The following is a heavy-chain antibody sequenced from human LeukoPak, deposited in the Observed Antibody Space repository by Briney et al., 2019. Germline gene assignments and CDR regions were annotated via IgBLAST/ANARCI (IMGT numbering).Heavy chain of an antibody. CDR1: GGSFSGYY. V-gene: IGHV4-34*01. CDR3: ARPHSSWYANFQH. D-gene: IGHD6-13*01. CDR2: INHSGST. Sequence: RTSETLSLTCAVYGGSFSGYYWSWIRQPPGKGLEWIGEINHSGSTNYNPSLKSRVTISVDTSKNQFSLKLSSVTAADTAVYYCARPHSSWYANFQHWGRGTLVTVSS. J-gene: IGHJ1*01.